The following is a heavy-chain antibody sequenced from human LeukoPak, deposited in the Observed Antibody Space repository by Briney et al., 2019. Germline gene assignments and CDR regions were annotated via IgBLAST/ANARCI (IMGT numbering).Heavy chain of an antibody. CDR1: GGSISSGGYY. CDR3: AGFIAASGTGWFDP. D-gene: IGHD6-13*01. V-gene: IGHV4-30-2*01. Sequence: SETLSLTCTVSGGSISSGGYYWSWIRQPPGKGLEWIGYIYHSGSTYYNPSLKSRVTISVDRSKNQFSLKLNSVTAADTAVYYCAGFIAASGTGWFDPWGQGTLVTVSS. J-gene: IGHJ5*02. CDR2: IYHSGST.